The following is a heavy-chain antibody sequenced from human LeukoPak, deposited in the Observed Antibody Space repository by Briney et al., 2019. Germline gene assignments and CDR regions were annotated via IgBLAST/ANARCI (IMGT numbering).Heavy chain of an antibody. CDR2: IYYSGST. J-gene: IGHJ4*02. Sequence: PSETLSLTCTVSGRSISSYYCSWIRQPPGEGMGWIGYIYYSGSTNYNPSLKSRVTISVDTSKNQFSLKLSSVTAADTAVYYCASVQIAAAGPGFDYWGQGTLVTVSS. CDR1: GRSISSYY. V-gene: IGHV4-59*01. D-gene: IGHD6-13*01. CDR3: ASVQIAAAGPGFDY.